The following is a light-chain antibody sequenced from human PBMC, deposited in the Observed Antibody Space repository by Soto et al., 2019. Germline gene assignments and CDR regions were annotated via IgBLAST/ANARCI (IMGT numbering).Light chain of an antibody. Sequence: QSALTQPASVSGSPGQSITISCTGTSSDVGIYNLVSWYQQHPGKAPKLMIYDGSKRPSVVSNRFSGSKSGNTASLTISGLQAEDEADYYCCSYAGSSTVVFGGGTKLTVL. CDR3: CSYAGSSTVV. J-gene: IGLJ2*01. V-gene: IGLV2-23*01. CDR2: DGS. CDR1: SSDVGIYNL.